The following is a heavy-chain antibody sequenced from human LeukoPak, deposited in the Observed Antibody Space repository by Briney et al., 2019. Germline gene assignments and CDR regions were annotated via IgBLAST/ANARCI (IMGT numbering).Heavy chain of an antibody. V-gene: IGHV4-59*01. D-gene: IGHD3-22*01. CDR1: GGSISRNY. Sequence: SETLSLTCTVSGGSISRNYWSWIRQPLGKGLDWIGGTYYSGSTNYTPSLKSRVTISVDTSKNQFSLKLSSVTAADTAVYYCARAPSFEKWLFPYFDYWGQGTLVTVSS. CDR2: TYYSGST. J-gene: IGHJ4*02. CDR3: ARAPSFEKWLFPYFDY.